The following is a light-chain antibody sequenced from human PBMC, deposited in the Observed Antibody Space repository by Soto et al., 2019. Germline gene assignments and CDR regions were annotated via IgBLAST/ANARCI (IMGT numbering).Light chain of an antibody. V-gene: IGKV3-20*01. J-gene: IGKJ4*01. CDR1: QSVSSRY. CDR2: GAS. Sequence: EIVLTQSPGTLSLSPGESATLSCRASQSVSSRYLGWYQQRLGQAPRLLIYGASSRATGIPDRFSGSGSGTDFTLTISRLEPEDFAVYYCHQYDNSPLTFGGGTKVEIK. CDR3: HQYDNSPLT.